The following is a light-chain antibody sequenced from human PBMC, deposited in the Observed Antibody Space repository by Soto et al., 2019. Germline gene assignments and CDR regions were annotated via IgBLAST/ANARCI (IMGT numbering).Light chain of an antibody. Sequence: DIEMTQSPSTLSASVGDRVTVTCRASQSIGNLLAWYQQKPGKAPNLLISDASNLEIGVPSRFSGSGSEIEFTLTITSLQPEDFATYYCQQYKNYSPSTFGQGTKLDI. CDR1: QSIGNL. V-gene: IGKV1-5*01. CDR2: DAS. CDR3: QQYKNYSPST. J-gene: IGKJ2*01.